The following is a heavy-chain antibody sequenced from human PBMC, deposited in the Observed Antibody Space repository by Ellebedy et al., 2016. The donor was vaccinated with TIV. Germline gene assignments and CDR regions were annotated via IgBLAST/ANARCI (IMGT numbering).Heavy chain of an antibody. D-gene: IGHD4-17*01. CDR2: IYQDGSDE. V-gene: IGHV3-7*01. J-gene: IGHJ5*02. CDR1: GFSFRSYW. CDR3: ARRGSYGDYAVQINSWFDP. Sequence: GESLKISCAASGFSFRSYWMSWVRQAPGKGLEWVANIYQDGSDEYYVDSVKGRFTISRDTDNKALFLQMNSLRVEDTAVYYCARRGSYGDYAVQINSWFDPWGQGTLVTVSS.